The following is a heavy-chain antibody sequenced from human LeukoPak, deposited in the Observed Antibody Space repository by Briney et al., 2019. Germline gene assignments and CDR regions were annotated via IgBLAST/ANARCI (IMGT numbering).Heavy chain of an antibody. D-gene: IGHD6-13*01. J-gene: IGHJ6*02. CDR2: INPSGGST. V-gene: IGHV1-46*01. CDR1: GYTFTSYY. Sequence: ASVKVSRKASGYTFTSYYMHWVRQAPGQGLEWMGIINPSGGSTSYAQKFQGRVTMTRDTSTSTVYMELSSLRSEDTAVYYCAREPQAAADFYYYYYYGMDVWGQGTTVTVSS. CDR3: AREPQAAADFYYYYYYGMDV.